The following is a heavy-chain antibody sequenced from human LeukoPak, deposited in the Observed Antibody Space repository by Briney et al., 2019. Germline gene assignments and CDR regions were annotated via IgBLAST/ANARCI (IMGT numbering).Heavy chain of an antibody. J-gene: IGHJ4*02. CDR2: MNPNSGNT. CDR1: GYTLTSYD. D-gene: IGHD3-10*01. V-gene: IGHV1-8*01. Sequence: GASVKVSCKASGYTLTSYDINWVRQATGQGLEWMGWMNPNSGNTGYAQKFQGRVTMTRNTSISTAYMELSSLRSEDTAVYYCARANYYGSGSYYLPLFDYWGQGTLVTVSS. CDR3: ARANYYGSGSYYLPLFDY.